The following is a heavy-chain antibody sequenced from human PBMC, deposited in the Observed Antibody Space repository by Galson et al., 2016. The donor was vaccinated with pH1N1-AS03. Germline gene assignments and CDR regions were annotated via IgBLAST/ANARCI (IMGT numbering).Heavy chain of an antibody. V-gene: IGHV5-51*01. D-gene: IGHD2-2*01. CDR1: GYSFTGYW. Sequence: QSGAEVTKTGESLKISCKGSGYSFTGYWIGWVRQKPGKGLEWMGIIYPSDSDTRYNPSFQGQVTIPVDESIGTAYLQWSSLKASDTAIYYCARHREYQVLSSTMDVWGQGTTVTVSS. CDR2: IYPSDSDT. J-gene: IGHJ6*02. CDR3: ARHREYQVLSSTMDV.